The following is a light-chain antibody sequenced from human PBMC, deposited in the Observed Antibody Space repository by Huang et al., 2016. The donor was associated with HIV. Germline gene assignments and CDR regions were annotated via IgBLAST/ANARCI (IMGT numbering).Light chain of an antibody. V-gene: IGKV3-11*01. CDR2: DAS. J-gene: IGKJ1*01. Sequence: ELVLTQSPAPLSLSPGERATLSCRASQSISSYLAWYQQKPGQAPRLLIYDASNRATGIPARFSGSGSGTDFTLTISSLGPEDFAVYYCQQRSNWPRTFGRGTKVEIK. CDR3: QQRSNWPRT. CDR1: QSISSY.